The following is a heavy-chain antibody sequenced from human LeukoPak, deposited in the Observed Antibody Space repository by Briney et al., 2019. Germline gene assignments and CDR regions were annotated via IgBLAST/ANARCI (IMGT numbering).Heavy chain of an antibody. CDR1: GGTFTSYA. CDR2: IIPIFGTA. V-gene: IGHV1-69*06. D-gene: IGHD3-22*01. J-gene: IGHJ3*02. CDR3: ARDREGYYYDSSGYSRSGAFDI. Sequence: GASVKVSCKASGGTFTSYAISWVRQAPGQGLEWMGGIIPIFGTANYAQKFQGRVTITADKSTSTAYMELSSLRSEDTAVYYCARDREGYYYDSSGYSRSGAFDIWGQGTMVTVSS.